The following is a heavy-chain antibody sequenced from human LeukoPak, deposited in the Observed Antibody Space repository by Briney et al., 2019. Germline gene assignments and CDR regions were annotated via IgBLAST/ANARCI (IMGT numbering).Heavy chain of an antibody. CDR3: ARQWYYCDSSGYYYDAFDI. CDR1: GFTFSSYS. Sequence: PGGSLRLSCAASGFTFSSYSMNWVRQAPGKGLEWVSYISSSSSTIYYADSVKGRFTISRDNAKNSLYLQMTSLRAEDTAVYYCARQWYYCDSSGYYYDAFDIWGQGTMVTVSS. CDR2: ISSSSSTI. V-gene: IGHV3-48*04. J-gene: IGHJ3*02. D-gene: IGHD3-22*01.